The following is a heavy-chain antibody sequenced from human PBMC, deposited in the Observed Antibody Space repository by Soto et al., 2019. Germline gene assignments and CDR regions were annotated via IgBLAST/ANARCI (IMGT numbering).Heavy chain of an antibody. J-gene: IGHJ5*01. CDR3: ARGRYCLTGRCFPNWFDS. V-gene: IGHV4-30-4*08. Sequence: SETLSLTCTVSGDSINSGDFYWSWIRQPPGKGLQLIGYIYYSGSIHYDPSLNGRVTISVDTSKNQFSLKVTSVTAADTAVYFCARGRYCLTGRCFPNWFDSWGQGALVTVSS. D-gene: IGHD7-27*01. CDR1: GDSINSGDFY. CDR2: IYYSGSI.